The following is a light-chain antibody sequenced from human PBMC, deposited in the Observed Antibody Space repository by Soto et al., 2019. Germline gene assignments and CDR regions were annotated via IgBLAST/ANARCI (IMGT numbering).Light chain of an antibody. CDR2: GAS. J-gene: IGKJ1*01. CDR1: QSVTYN. Sequence: DIVMTQTPLSSPVTLGQAASISCRATQSVTYNLSWYQQKPGQAPRLLIYGASTRPTGIPARFSGRGSGTEFTLTITSLQSEDFAVYYCQQYNDWLWTFGQGTKVDI. CDR3: QQYNDWLWT. V-gene: IGKV3-15*01.